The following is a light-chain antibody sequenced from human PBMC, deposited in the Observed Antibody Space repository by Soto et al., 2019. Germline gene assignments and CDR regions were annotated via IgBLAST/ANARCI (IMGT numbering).Light chain of an antibody. Sequence: EIVITQSPATRSVSPGERATLSCRASQSISSKLAWYQQKPGQAPRLLIYGASARETGIRARFSGSGSGTEFTLTISSLEHEDFAISYCHQRSNSTWTFGQGTKVDIK. J-gene: IGKJ1*01. V-gene: IGKV3-15*01. CDR2: GAS. CDR3: HQRSNSTWT. CDR1: QSISSK.